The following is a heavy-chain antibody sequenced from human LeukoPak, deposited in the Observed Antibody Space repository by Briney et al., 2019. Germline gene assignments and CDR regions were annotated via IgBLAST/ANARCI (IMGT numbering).Heavy chain of an antibody. Sequence: PGESLKISCKGSGYSFTSYWIGWVRQMPGKGLEWMGIIYPGDSDTRYSPSFQGHVTISADKSISTAYLQWSSLKASDTAMYYCARRASTSYNWFDPWGQGTLVTVSS. V-gene: IGHV5-51*01. J-gene: IGHJ5*02. CDR3: ARRASTSYNWFDP. CDR1: GYSFTSYW. CDR2: IYPGDSDT. D-gene: IGHD2-2*01.